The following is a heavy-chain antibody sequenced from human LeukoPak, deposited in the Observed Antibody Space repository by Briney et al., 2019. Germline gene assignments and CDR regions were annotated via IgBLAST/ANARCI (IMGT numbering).Heavy chain of an antibody. Sequence: RPSETLSLTCTVSGDSVNNHHWSWIRQPAGKGLEWIGRIFGGGTTNYNSSLKSRVTMSLDTSKNQFSLKMTSMTAADTAVYYCASMGSGRKGPFDYWGQGPLVTVSS. CDR2: IFGGGTT. V-gene: IGHV4-4*07. J-gene: IGHJ4*02. D-gene: IGHD3-10*01. CDR1: GDSVNNHH. CDR3: ASMGSGRKGPFDY.